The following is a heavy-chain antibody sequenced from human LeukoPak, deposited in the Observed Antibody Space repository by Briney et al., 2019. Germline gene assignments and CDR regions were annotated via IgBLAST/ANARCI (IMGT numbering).Heavy chain of an antibody. CDR1: GFTVSSNY. J-gene: IGHJ4*02. V-gene: IGHV3-66*01. D-gene: IGHD2-21*02. Sequence: GGSLRLSCAASGFTVSSNYMSWVRQAPGKGLEWVSVIYSGGSTYYADFVKGRFTISRDNSKNTLYLQMNSLRAEDTAVYYCARDPYCGGDCFTPWGQGTLVTVSS. CDR2: IYSGGST. CDR3: ARDPYCGGDCFTP.